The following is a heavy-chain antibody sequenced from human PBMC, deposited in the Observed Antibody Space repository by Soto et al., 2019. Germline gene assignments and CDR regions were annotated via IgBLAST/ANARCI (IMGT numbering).Heavy chain of an antibody. V-gene: IGHV3-7*02. CDR2: IKQDGSEK. Sequence: PGGSLSLSCAASGFTFSSYWMSWVRQAPGKGLEWVANIKQDGSEKYYVDSVKGRFTISRDNAKNSLYLQMNSLRAEDTAVYYCATDSSGYYRYYYGMDVWGQGTTVTVSS. CDR1: GFTFSSYW. CDR3: ATDSSGYYRYYYGMDV. D-gene: IGHD3-22*01. J-gene: IGHJ6*02.